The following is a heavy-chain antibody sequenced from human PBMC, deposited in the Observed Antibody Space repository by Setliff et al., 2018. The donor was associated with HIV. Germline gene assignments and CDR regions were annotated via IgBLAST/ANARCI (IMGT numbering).Heavy chain of an antibody. CDR1: GVSIRSDVYY. D-gene: IGHD4-17*01. J-gene: IGHJ4*02. Sequence: SETPSLTCTVSGVSIRSDVYYWSWIRQPAGKGLEWLGTIYYSGTTYYNSSLKSRVTISVDTSKNQFSLKLSSVTAADTAVYYCARDRYGDYAYFDYWGQGTLVTVSS. CDR2: IYYSGTT. CDR3: ARDRYGDYAYFDY. V-gene: IGHV4-39*02.